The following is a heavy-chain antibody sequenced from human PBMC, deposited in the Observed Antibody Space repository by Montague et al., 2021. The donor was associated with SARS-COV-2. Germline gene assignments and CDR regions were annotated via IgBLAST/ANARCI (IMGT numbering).Heavy chain of an antibody. CDR3: ARLGEGVVPAPILGVGPYYSYFYMDV. J-gene: IGHJ6*03. Sequence: SETLSLTCAVYGGSFSGYYWNWIRQPQGKGLEWIGEINHSGSANYNPYLKRRVSISVDTSKNQFSLKLNSVTAADTAVYYCARLGEGVVPAPILGVGPYYSYFYMDVWGKGATVTVSS. V-gene: IGHV4-34*01. CDR2: INHSGSA. D-gene: IGHD2-2*02. CDR1: GGSFSGYY.